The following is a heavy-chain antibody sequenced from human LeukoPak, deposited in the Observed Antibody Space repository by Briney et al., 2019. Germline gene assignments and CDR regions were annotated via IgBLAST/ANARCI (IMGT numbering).Heavy chain of an antibody. J-gene: IGHJ4*02. CDR3: AKSQDGGRLFHFDY. D-gene: IGHD1-26*01. CDR1: GFTFSSYA. Sequence: GGSLRLSCAVSGFTFSSYAMSWVRQAPGKGLEWVSVISGSGGSTYSADSVKGRFTISRDNSKNTLYLQMNSLRAEDTAVYFCAKSQDGGRLFHFDYWGQGTLVTVSS. V-gene: IGHV3-23*01. CDR2: ISGSGGST.